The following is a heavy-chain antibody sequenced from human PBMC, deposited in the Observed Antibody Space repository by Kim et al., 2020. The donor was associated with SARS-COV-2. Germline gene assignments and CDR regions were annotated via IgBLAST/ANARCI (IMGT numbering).Heavy chain of an antibody. Sequence: IPSLKSRVTISVDTSKNQFSLKLSSVTAAETAVYYGAREDDYGDYVYFDYWGQGTLVTVSS. V-gene: IGHV4-59*01. CDR3: AREDDYGDYVYFDY. D-gene: IGHD4-17*01. J-gene: IGHJ4*02.